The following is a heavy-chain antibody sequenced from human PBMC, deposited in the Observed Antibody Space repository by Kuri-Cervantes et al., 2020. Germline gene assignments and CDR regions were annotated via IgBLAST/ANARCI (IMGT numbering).Heavy chain of an antibody. CDR1: GYTFTSYA. V-gene: IGHV1-3*01. Sequence: ASVKVSCKASGYTFTSYAMHRVRQAPGQRLEWMGWINAGNGNTKYSQKFQGRVTITRDTSTSTAYMELSSLRSEDTAVYYCARERDYVWGSYPMDVWGKGTTVTVSS. CDR3: ARERDYVWGSYPMDV. D-gene: IGHD3-16*02. CDR2: INAGNGNT. J-gene: IGHJ6*04.